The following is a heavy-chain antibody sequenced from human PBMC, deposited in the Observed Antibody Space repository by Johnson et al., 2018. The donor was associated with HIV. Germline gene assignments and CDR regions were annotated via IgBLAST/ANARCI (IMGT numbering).Heavy chain of an antibody. V-gene: IGHV3-30-3*01. CDR3: ARDLDTAMVTCAFDI. Sequence: QVLLVESGGGVVQPGRSLRLSCAASGFTFSSMHWDRQAPGKGLEWVAVISYDGSNKYYADSVKGRFTISRDNSKNTLYLQMNSLRAEDTAVYYCARDLDTAMVTCAFDIWGQGTMGTVSS. CDR1: GFTFSS. J-gene: IGHJ3*02. CDR2: ISYDGSNK. D-gene: IGHD5-18*01.